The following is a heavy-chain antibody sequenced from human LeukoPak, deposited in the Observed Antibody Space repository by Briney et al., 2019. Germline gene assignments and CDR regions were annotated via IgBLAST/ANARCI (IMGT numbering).Heavy chain of an antibody. Sequence: GGSLRLSCAASGFTFSNYDMHWVRQAPGKGLEWVALISYDGSNKNYADSVKGRFTISSDNSKNTLFLQMNSLRAEDTAVYYYARGLYINGWYYFDYWGEGTLVTVSS. D-gene: IGHD6-19*01. CDR3: ARGLYINGWYYFDY. V-gene: IGHV3-33*01. CDR1: GFTFSNYD. J-gene: IGHJ4*02. CDR2: ISYDGSNK.